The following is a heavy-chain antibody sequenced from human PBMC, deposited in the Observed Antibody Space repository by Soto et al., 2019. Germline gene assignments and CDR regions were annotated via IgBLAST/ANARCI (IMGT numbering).Heavy chain of an antibody. Sequence: NPSETLSLTCTVSGGSISSYYWSCIRQPAGKGLEWIGRIYTSGSTNYNPSLKSRVTMSVDTSKNQFSLKLSSVTAADTAVYYCARGQLGRDYYGMDVWGQGTTVTVSS. CDR2: IYTSGST. CDR1: GGSISSYY. V-gene: IGHV4-4*07. CDR3: ARGQLGRDYYGMDV. J-gene: IGHJ6*02. D-gene: IGHD6-6*01.